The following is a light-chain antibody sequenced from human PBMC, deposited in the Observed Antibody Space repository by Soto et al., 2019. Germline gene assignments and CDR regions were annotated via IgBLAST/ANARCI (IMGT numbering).Light chain of an antibody. CDR1: SSDVGGYNY. J-gene: IGLJ1*01. CDR3: SSYAGSNNYV. CDR2: EVS. V-gene: IGLV2-8*01. Sequence: QSALTQPPSASGSPGQSVTISCTGTSSDVGGYNYVSWYQQHPGKAPKLIVYEVSKRPSGVSDRFSGSKSGNTASLTVSGLQNEDEADYYCSSYAGSNNYVFGTGTKLTVL.